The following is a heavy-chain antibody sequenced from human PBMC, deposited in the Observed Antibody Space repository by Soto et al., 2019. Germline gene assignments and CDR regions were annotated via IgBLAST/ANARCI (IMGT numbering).Heavy chain of an antibody. CDR1: GFSLSSSGMA. CDR2: IYWDDDK. Sequence: QITLKESGPALVKPTQTLTLTCTFSGFSLSSSGMAVGWIRQPPGKALEWLAIIYWDDDKRYSPTLKSRLTITKDTAKNQVVLTVTNRAPVDTATYYCAHGTRLHSCRGGRCYYFDYWGQGTLVTVSS. J-gene: IGHJ4*02. CDR3: AHGTRLHSCRGGRCYYFDY. D-gene: IGHD2-15*01. V-gene: IGHV2-5*02.